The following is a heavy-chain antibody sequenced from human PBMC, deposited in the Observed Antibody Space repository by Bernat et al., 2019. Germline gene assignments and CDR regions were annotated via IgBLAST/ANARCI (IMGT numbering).Heavy chain of an antibody. V-gene: IGHV3-48*03. D-gene: IGHD3-3*01. CDR3: ARAPYDFWSGSNFDH. J-gene: IGHJ4*02. CDR2: TSSSGTTI. Sequence: EVQLVESGGGLVQPGGSLRLSCEASGFTFSSYEMNWVRQAPGKGLEWVSYTSSSGTTIYYADSVKGRFFISRDNAKNSLYLQMNSLRTEDTAVYYRARAPYDFWSGSNFDHWGQGILVTVSS. CDR1: GFTFSSYE.